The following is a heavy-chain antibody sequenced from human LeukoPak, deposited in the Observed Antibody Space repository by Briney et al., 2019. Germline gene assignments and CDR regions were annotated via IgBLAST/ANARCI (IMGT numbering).Heavy chain of an antibody. CDR1: GFTFDDYA. V-gene: IGHV3-9*03. CDR3: AKGDSSSWYWYFDL. J-gene: IGHJ2*01. CDR2: ISWNSGSI. Sequence: GRSLRLSCAASGFTFDDYAMHWVRQAPGKGLEWVSGISWNSGSIGYADSVKGRFTISRDNAKNPLYLQMNSLRAEDMALYYCAKGDSSSWYWYFDLWGRGTLVTVSS. D-gene: IGHD6-13*01.